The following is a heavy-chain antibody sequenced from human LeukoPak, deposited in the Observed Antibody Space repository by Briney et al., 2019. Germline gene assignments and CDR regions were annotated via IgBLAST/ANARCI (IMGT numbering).Heavy chain of an antibody. V-gene: IGHV3-13*01. Sequence: GGSLRLSCAASGFTFRSYDMHWVRQPAGKGLEWVSTIGTAADTYYPDSVKGRFTISRANAENSLYLQMNSLRAEDTAVYYCAKDSVEDYVWGSYRHLSYFDYWGQGTLVTVSS. CDR2: IGTAADT. D-gene: IGHD3-16*02. CDR3: AKDSVEDYVWGSYRHLSYFDY. J-gene: IGHJ4*02. CDR1: GFTFRSYD.